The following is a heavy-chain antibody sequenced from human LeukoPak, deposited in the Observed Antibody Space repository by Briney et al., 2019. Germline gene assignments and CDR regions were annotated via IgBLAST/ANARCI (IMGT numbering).Heavy chain of an antibody. CDR3: AKALGRSVQDYFDY. V-gene: IGHV3-23*01. CDR2: ISGSGDST. Sequence: GALRLSCAASGFTFSSYAMSWVRQAPGKGLEWVSGISGSGDSTYYADSVKGRFTVSRDNFKNTLYLQMNSLRAEDTAIYYCAKALGRSVQDYFDYWGQGTLVTVSS. D-gene: IGHD1-1*01. J-gene: IGHJ4*02. CDR1: GFTFSSYA.